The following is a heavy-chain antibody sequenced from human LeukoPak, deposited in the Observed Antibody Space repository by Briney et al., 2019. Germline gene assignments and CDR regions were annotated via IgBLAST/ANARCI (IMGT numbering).Heavy chain of an antibody. V-gene: IGHV1-18*01. CDR1: TYTFTYFG. Sequence: GASVKVSCKTSTYTFTYFGLSWVRQAPGQGLEWMGWIRPHNGDTNYAQKFQGRVTLTTDTSTNTVYLELRSLRSDDTAGYFCARDRIFGVASDYYMDVWGKGTPVAVSS. J-gene: IGHJ6*03. CDR2: IRPHNGDT. D-gene: IGHD3-3*02. CDR3: ARDRIFGVASDYYMDV.